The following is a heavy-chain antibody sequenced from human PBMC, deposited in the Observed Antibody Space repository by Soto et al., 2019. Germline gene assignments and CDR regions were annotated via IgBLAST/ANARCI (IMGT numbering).Heavy chain of an antibody. D-gene: IGHD2-21*02. V-gene: IGHV2-5*02. J-gene: IGHJ6*02. CDR2: LYWDDDQ. Sequence: QVTLKESGPTLVKPTQTLTLTCTVSGLSLRTTGVGVGWVRQPPGKALEWLALLYWDDDQRYSPSLRSRLTIAKDISDKKVVLTMTNMDTVDTATYYCVQSRCGGDCLEIYSSHAYNGLDVWGQGTTVTVSS. CDR3: VQSRCGGDCLEIYSSHAYNGLDV. CDR1: GLSLRTTGVG.